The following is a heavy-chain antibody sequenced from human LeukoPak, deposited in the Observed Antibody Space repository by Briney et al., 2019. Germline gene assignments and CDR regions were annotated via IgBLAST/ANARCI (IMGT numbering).Heavy chain of an antibody. Sequence: AASVKVSCNASGYTFTSCYMHWVRQAPGQGLEWMVIINPSGGSTSYAQKFQGRVTITRDTSTSTVYMELSSLRSEDTDVYYCARRRTWEQYWAQGHLVPVSS. CDR3: ARRRTWEQY. D-gene: IGHD1-26*01. V-gene: IGHV1-46*01. CDR1: GYTFTSCY. CDR2: INPSGGST. J-gene: IGHJ1*01.